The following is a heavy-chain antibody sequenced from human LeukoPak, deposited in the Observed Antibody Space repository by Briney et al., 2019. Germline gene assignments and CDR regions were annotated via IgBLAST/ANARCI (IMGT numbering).Heavy chain of an antibody. J-gene: IGHJ4*02. CDR3: ARDNYNWMFDY. Sequence: SVKVSCKASGGTFSSYAISWVRQAPGQGLEWMGRIIPILGIANYAQKFQGRVTITADRSTSTAYMELSSLRSEDTAVYYCARDNYNWMFDYWGQGTLVIVSS. V-gene: IGHV1-69*04. CDR2: IIPILGIA. D-gene: IGHD1-20*01. CDR1: GGTFSSYA.